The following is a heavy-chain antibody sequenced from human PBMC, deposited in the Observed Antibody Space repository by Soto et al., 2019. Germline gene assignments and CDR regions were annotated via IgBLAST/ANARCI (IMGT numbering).Heavy chain of an antibody. Sequence: ESGGGVVQPGRSLRLSCAASGFTFSSYGMHWVRQAPGKGLEWVAVISYDGSNKYYADSVKGRFTISRDNSKNTLYLQMNSLRAEDTAVYYCAKNTRGHSSSFDYWGQGTLVTVSS. CDR3: AKNTRGHSSSFDY. V-gene: IGHV3-30*18. J-gene: IGHJ4*02. D-gene: IGHD6-13*01. CDR1: GFTFSSYG. CDR2: ISYDGSNK.